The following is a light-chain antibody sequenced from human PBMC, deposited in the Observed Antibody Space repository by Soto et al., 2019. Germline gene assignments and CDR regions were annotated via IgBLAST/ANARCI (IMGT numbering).Light chain of an antibody. CDR1: QGISTS. CDR3: QQGKSLFAS. CDR2: AAS. Sequence: DIQMTQSPSSVSASVGDSVTITCRASQGISTSLVWYQQKPGKAPKLLIYAASNLQSGVPSRFSGSGSGTDFTLTISSLQPEDVATYYCQQGKSLFASFGGGTRVEIK. J-gene: IGKJ4*01. V-gene: IGKV1-12*01.